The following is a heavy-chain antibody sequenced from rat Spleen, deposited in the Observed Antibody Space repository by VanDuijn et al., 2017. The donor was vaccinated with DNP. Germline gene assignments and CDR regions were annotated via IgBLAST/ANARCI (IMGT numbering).Heavy chain of an antibody. Sequence: QVQLRESGPGLVQPSQTLSLACTVSGFSLTNHHVHWVRQPSGKGLEWMGVVWFGGTTHISSIFKSRVSISRDTSKSQVFLKVNSLQPEDTATYYCARDGQWDYLDYWGQGIMVTVAS. D-gene: IGHD1-1*01. CDR2: VWFGGTT. CDR1: GFSLTNHH. V-gene: IGHV2-30*01. J-gene: IGHJ2*01. CDR3: ARDGQWDYLDY.